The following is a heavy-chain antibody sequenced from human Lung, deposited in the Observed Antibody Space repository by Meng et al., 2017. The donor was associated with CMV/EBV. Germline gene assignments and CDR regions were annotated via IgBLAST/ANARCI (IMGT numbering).Heavy chain of an antibody. V-gene: IGHV4-59*01. CDR3: ARIYCSSTSCYNDY. J-gene: IGHJ4*02. CDR2: IYYSGST. CDR1: GGSINNYY. D-gene: IGHD2-2*01. Sequence: SCTVSGGSINNYYWSWIRQPPGKGLEWIGYIYYSGSTNYNPSLKSRVTISVDTSKNQFSLKLSSVTAADTAVYFCARIYCSSTSCYNDYGGQGTXVNGAS.